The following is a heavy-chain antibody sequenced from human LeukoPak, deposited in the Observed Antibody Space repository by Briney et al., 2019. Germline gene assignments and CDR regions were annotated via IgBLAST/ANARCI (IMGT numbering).Heavy chain of an antibody. CDR1: GGSISSSSYY. J-gene: IGHJ3*02. D-gene: IGHD6-13*01. V-gene: IGHV4-39*07. CDR2: IYYSGST. Sequence: KPSETLSLTCTVSGGSISSSSYYWGWIRQPPGKGLEWIGSIYYSGSTYYNPSLKSRVTISVDTSKNQFSLKLSSVTAADTAVYYCARDRGGYSSSWYPYDAFDIWGQGTMVTVSS. CDR3: ARDRGGYSSSWYPYDAFDI.